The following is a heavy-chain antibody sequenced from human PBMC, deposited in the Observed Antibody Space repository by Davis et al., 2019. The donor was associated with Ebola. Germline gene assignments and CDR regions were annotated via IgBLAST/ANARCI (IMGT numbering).Heavy chain of an antibody. CDR3: ARVRYCSSTSCFYYYYYGMDV. V-gene: IGHV1-18*01. CDR1: GYTFTSYG. J-gene: IGHJ6*02. CDR2: ISAYNGNT. D-gene: IGHD2-2*01. Sequence: ASVKVSCKASGYTFTSYGISWVRQAPGQGLEWMGWISAYNGNTNYAQKLQGRVTMTTDTSTSTAYMELRSLRSDDTAMYYCARVRYCSSTSCFYYYYYGMDVWGQGTTVTVSS.